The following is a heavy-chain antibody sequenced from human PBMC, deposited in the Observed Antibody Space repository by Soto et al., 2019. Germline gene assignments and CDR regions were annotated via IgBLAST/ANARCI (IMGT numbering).Heavy chain of an antibody. CDR1: GGTFSSLA. Sequence: QVQLVQSGAEVKKPGSSVKVSCKASGGTFSSLAISWVRQAPGQGLEWVGGLVPVFGTANYAQKLQDRVTITADKSTSTSYMELSSLRSEDTAVYYCARSPGVFDYWGQGTLVTVSS. CDR2: LVPVFGTA. CDR3: ARSPGVFDY. D-gene: IGHD3-10*01. J-gene: IGHJ4*02. V-gene: IGHV1-69*06.